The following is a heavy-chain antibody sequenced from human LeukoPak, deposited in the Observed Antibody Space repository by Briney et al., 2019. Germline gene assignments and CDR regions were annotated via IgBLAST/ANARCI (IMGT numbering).Heavy chain of an antibody. CDR2: INHSGST. V-gene: IGHV4-34*01. CDR1: GGSFSGYY. CDR3: ARGFAK. J-gene: IGHJ4*02. Sequence: KPSETLSLTCAVYGGSFSGYYWSWIRQPPGKGLEWIGEINHSGSTDYNPSLKSRVTISVDTSKNQFSLKLSSVTAADTAVYYCARGFAKWGQGTLVTVSS. D-gene: IGHD2-21*01.